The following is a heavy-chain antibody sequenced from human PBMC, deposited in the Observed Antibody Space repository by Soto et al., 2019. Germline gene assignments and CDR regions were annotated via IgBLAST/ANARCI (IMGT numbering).Heavy chain of an antibody. V-gene: IGHV3-30-3*01. CDR1: GFTFSSYA. J-gene: IGHJ6*02. D-gene: IGHD3-3*01. CDR3: ARGTTLAIFDYGMDV. CDR2: ISNDGTNK. Sequence: QVQLEESGGGVVQPGRSLRLSCVGTGFTFSSYAMHWVRQAPGKGLEWVAVISNDGTNKYYADSVEGRITISRDNSKNTLYLQMHSLRSEDTAVYYCARGTTLAIFDYGMDVWGQGAMVTVSS.